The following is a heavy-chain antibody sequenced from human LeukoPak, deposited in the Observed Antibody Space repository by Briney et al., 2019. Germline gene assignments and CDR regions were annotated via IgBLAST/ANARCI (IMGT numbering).Heavy chain of an antibody. V-gene: IGHV4-39*01. CDR1: GGSISSSSYY. CDR2: IYYSGST. CDR3: ARWVRLLWFGDPRSLDP. J-gene: IGHJ5*02. D-gene: IGHD3-10*01. Sequence: SETLSLTCTVSGGSISSSSYYWGWIRQPPGKGLEWIGSIYYSGSTYYNPSLKSRVTISVDTSKNQFSLKLSSVTAADTAVYYCARWVRLLWFGDPRSLDPWGQGTLVTVSS.